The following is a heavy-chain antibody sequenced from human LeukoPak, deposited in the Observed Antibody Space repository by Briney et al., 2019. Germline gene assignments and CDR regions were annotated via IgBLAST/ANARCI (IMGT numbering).Heavy chain of an antibody. CDR2: ISISSSYI. D-gene: IGHD2-21*01. V-gene: IGHV3-21*01. Sequence: PGGSLRLSCAASGFTFSSYSMNWVSQAPAKGLEWVSSISISSSYIYYADSVKGRFTISRDNAKNSLYLQMNSLRAEDTAVYYCARDIPNTHPTSWDYYYYGMDVWGQGTTVTVSS. CDR1: GFTFSSYS. CDR3: ARDIPNTHPTSWDYYYYGMDV. J-gene: IGHJ6*02.